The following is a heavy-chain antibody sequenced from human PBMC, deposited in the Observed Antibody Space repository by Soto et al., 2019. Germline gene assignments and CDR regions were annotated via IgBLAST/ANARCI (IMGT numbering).Heavy chain of an antibody. J-gene: IGHJ6*02. D-gene: IGHD6-19*01. V-gene: IGHV3-23*01. CDR3: AKALYSSTYSRGMDV. Sequence: EVHVLESGGGLVQPGGSLRLSCAASGFTFSSYAMSWVRQAPGKGLDWVSAITGSGGTTYYADSVKGRFTISRDNSKNTLYLQMDSLRAEDTAVYFCAKALYSSTYSRGMDVWGQGTTVTVSS. CDR1: GFTFSSYA. CDR2: ITGSGGTT.